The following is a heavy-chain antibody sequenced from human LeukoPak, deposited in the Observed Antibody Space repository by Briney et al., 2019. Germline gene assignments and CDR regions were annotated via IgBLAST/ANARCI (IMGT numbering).Heavy chain of an antibody. D-gene: IGHD6-19*01. CDR3: ARASAPGYSSGWYYGY. Sequence: SVKVSCKASGGTFSSYAISWVRQAPGQGLEWMGRIIPILGIANYAQKFQGRVTITADKSTSTAYMELSSLRSEDTAVYYCARASAPGYSSGWYYGYWGQGTLVTVSS. CDR1: GGTFSSYA. CDR2: IIPILGIA. V-gene: IGHV1-69*04. J-gene: IGHJ4*02.